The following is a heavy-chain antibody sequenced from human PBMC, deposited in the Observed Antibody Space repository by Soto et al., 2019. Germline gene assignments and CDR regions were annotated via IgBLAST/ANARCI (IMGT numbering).Heavy chain of an antibody. Sequence: PGESLKISCKGSGYSFTSYWISWVRQMPGKGLEWMGRIDPSDSYTNYSPSFQGHVTISADKSISTAYLQWSSLKASDAAMYYCALQGSGYDLSWFDPWGQGTLVTVSS. D-gene: IGHD5-12*01. V-gene: IGHV5-10-1*01. J-gene: IGHJ5*02. CDR3: ALQGSGYDLSWFDP. CDR1: GYSFTSYW. CDR2: IDPSDSYT.